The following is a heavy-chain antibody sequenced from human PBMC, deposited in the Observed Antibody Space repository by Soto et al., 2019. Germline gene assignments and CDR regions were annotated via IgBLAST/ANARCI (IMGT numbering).Heavy chain of an antibody. CDR3: AADLQDVDTAMVSYYYGMDV. Sequence: SVKVSCKASGFTFTSSAVQWVRQARGQRHERIGWIVVGRDNTNYAQNFQERVTITRDMSTSTAYMELSSLRSDDTAVYYCAADLQDVDTAMVSYYYGMDVWGQGTTVTVSS. J-gene: IGHJ6*02. CDR2: IVVGRDNT. D-gene: IGHD5-18*01. V-gene: IGHV1-58*01. CDR1: GFTFTSSA.